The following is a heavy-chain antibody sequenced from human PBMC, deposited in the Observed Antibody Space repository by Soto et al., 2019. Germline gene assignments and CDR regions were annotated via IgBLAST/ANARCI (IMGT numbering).Heavy chain of an antibody. Sequence: SETLSLTCTVSGGSISSSSYYWGWIRQPPGKGLEWIGSIYYSGSTYYNPSLKSRVTISVDTSKNQFSLKLSSVTAADTAVYYCARQGIAVAGQGEYFQHWGQGTLVTVSS. V-gene: IGHV4-39*01. CDR1: GGSISSSSYY. D-gene: IGHD6-19*01. J-gene: IGHJ1*01. CDR3: ARQGIAVAGQGEYFQH. CDR2: IYYSGST.